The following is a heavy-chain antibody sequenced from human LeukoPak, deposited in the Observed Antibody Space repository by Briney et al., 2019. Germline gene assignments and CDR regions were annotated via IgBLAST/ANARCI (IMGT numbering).Heavy chain of an antibody. CDR1: GFTFSSSW. J-gene: IGHJ3*02. CDR3: ARPLPSGAFDI. Sequence: PGGSLRLSCAASGFTFSSSWMSWVRQAPGKGLEWVANINQDVGEKYYVDSVKGRFTISRDNAKNSLYLQMNSLRAEDTAVYYCARPLPSGAFDIWGQGTMVTVSS. CDR2: INQDVGEK. V-gene: IGHV3-7*01. D-gene: IGHD3-10*01.